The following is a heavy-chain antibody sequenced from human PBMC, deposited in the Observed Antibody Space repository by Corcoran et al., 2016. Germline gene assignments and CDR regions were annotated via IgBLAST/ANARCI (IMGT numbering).Heavy chain of an antibody. CDR1: GFTFSSYS. CDR2: ISSSRSYI. J-gene: IGHJ4*02. Sequence: EVQLVESGGGLVKPGGSLRLSCAASGFTFSSYSMNWVRQAPGKGLEWVSSISSSRSYIYYADSVKGRLTISRDNAKNSLYLQMNSLRAEDTAVYYWAIAITTVVTAGYYCGQGTLVTVSA. CDR3: AIAITTVVTAGYY. V-gene: IGHV3-21*01. D-gene: IGHD2-15*01.